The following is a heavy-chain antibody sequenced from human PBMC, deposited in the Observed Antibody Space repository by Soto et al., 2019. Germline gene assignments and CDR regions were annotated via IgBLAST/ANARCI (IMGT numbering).Heavy chain of an antibody. CDR1: GFTFSSYS. J-gene: IGHJ6*03. Sequence: PGGSLRLSCAASGFTFSSYSMNWVRQAPGKGLEWVSYISSSSSTIYYADSVKGRFTISRDNAKNSLYLQMNSLRAEDTAVYYCARGIYCSGGSCSKRAYYYYMDVWGKGTTVTVSS. CDR2: ISSSSSTI. V-gene: IGHV3-48*01. D-gene: IGHD2-15*01. CDR3: ARGIYCSGGSCSKRAYYYYMDV.